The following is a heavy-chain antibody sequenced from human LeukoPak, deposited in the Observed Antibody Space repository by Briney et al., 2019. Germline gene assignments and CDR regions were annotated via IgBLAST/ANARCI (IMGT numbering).Heavy chain of an antibody. J-gene: IGHJ4*02. CDR1: GGSFSGYY. D-gene: IGHD2-8*01. Sequence: SETLSLTCAVYGGSFSGYYWCWIRQPPGKGLEWIGEINHSGSTNYNPSLKSRVTISVDTSKNQFSLKLSSVTAADTAVYYCARGQAVLGDFDYWGQGTLVAVSS. CDR2: INHSGST. CDR3: ARGQAVLGDFDY. V-gene: IGHV4-34*09.